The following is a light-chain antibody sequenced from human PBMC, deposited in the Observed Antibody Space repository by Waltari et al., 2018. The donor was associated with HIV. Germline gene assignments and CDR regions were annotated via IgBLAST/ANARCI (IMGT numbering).Light chain of an antibody. CDR1: KSVLYSSNNENY. J-gene: IGKJ3*01. V-gene: IGKV4-1*01. CDR3: QQYYTTPCT. Sequence: DIVMTQSPDSLAVSLGERATINCKSSKSVLYSSNNENYLAWYQQKPGQPPKLLIYWASTRESGVPDRVSGSGSGTDFTLTISSLQAEDVAVYYCQQYYTTPCTFGPGTKVDLK. CDR2: WAS.